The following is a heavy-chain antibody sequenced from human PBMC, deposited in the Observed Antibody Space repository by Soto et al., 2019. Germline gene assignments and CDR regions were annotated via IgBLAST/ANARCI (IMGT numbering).Heavy chain of an antibody. CDR2: MSPNSGNT. V-gene: IGHV1-8*01. D-gene: IGHD2-15*01. J-gene: IGHJ4*02. CDR3: ARPNRYCSGCNCHLDH. CDR1: GYTFTSYD. Sequence: ASVKVSCKASGYTFTSYDINWVRQATGQGLEWMGWMSPNSGNTGYAQKYQGRVTMTRNTSIRTAYMELGSLGFGGTAFFYCARPNRYCSGCNCHLDHWGQGTLVTVSS.